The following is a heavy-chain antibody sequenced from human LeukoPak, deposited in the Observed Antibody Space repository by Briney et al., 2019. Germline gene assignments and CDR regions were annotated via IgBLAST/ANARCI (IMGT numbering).Heavy chain of an antibody. Sequence: PSETLSLTCAVYGGSFSGYYWSWIRQPPGKGLEWIGEINHSGSTNYNPSLKSRVTISVDTSKNQFSLKLSSVTAADTAVYYCARGAHYYDSSGYSYTFDYWGQGTLVTVSS. CDR1: GGSFSGYY. V-gene: IGHV4-34*01. J-gene: IGHJ4*02. CDR2: INHSGST. CDR3: ARGAHYYDSSGYSYTFDY. D-gene: IGHD3-22*01.